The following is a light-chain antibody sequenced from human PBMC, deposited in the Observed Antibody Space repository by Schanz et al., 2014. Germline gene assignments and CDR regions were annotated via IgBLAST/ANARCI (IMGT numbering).Light chain of an antibody. CDR1: QSVLYNSNNKNY. CDR2: WAS. V-gene: IGKV4-1*01. J-gene: IGKJ4*01. Sequence: DVVMTQSPDSLAVSLGDRATINCKSSQSVLYNSNNKNYFGWYQQKPGQPPKLLIYWASTRESGVPDRFSGSGSGTDFTLNISSLQAEDVAVYYCQQYYGYPLTFGGGTKVEIK. CDR3: QQYYGYPLT.